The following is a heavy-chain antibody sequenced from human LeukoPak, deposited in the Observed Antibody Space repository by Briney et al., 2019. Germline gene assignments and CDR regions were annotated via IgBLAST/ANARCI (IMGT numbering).Heavy chain of an antibody. Sequence: GGSLRLSCAASGFTFSSYAMHWVRQAPGKGLEYVSAISSNGGSTYYANSVKGRFTISRDNSKNTLYLQMGSLRAEDMAVYYCARVGSSGWYPAAYFDYWGQGTLVTVSS. V-gene: IGHV3-64*01. CDR3: ARVGSSGWYPAAYFDY. D-gene: IGHD6-19*01. J-gene: IGHJ4*02. CDR2: ISSNGGST. CDR1: GFTFSSYA.